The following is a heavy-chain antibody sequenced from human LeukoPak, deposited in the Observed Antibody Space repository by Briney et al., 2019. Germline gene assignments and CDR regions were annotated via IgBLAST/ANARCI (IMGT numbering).Heavy chain of an antibody. Sequence: ASANVSCKASGGTLSSYAISWVRQAPGQGLEWMGGIIPIFGTANYAQKFQGRVTITADKSTSTAYMELSSLRSEDTAVYYCARDRLQYYYGSGSYYNPGDAFDIWGQGTMVTVSS. CDR2: IIPIFGTA. V-gene: IGHV1-69*06. CDR3: ARDRLQYYYGSGSYYNPGDAFDI. CDR1: GGTLSSYA. J-gene: IGHJ3*02. D-gene: IGHD3-10*01.